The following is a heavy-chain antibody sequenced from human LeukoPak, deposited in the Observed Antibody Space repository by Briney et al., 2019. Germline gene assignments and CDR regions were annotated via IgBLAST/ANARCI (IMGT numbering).Heavy chain of an antibody. V-gene: IGHV3-53*01. CDR2: IYSGGST. D-gene: IGHD3-10*01. J-gene: IGHJ5*02. CDR1: GCTVSSNY. CDR3: ARATMVRGVISYSGIFDP. Sequence: PGGSLRLSCAASGCTVSSNYMSWVRQAPGKGLEWVSVIYSGGSTYYAESVKGRFTISRDNSKNTLYLQMNSLRAEDTAVYYCARATMVRGVISYSGIFDPWGQGTLVTVSS.